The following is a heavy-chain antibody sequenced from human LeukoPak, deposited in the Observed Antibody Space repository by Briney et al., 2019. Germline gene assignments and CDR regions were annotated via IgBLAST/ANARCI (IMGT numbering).Heavy chain of an antibody. V-gene: IGHV3-48*04. Sequence: GGSLRLSCAASGFTFSSYSMNWVRQAPGKGLEWVSYISSTTSTIYYADSVKGRFTISRDNAKNSLYLQMNSLRAEDTAVYYCAFYVWGSYRIYWGQGTLVTVSS. D-gene: IGHD3-16*02. CDR1: GFTFSSYS. CDR2: ISSTTSTI. CDR3: AFYVWGSYRIY. J-gene: IGHJ4*02.